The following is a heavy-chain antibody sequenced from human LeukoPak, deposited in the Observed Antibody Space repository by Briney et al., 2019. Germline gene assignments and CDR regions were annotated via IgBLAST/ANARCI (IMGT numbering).Heavy chain of an antibody. D-gene: IGHD3-3*01. CDR3: AKVARDFWSGLYGAFDI. J-gene: IGHJ3*02. CDR2: ISWDGGST. CDR1: GFTFDDYA. Sequence: GGSLRLSCAASGFTFDDYAMHWVRQAPGKCLEWVSLISWDGGSTYYADSVKGRFTISRDNSKNSLYLQMNSLRAEDTALYYCAKVARDFWSGLYGAFDICGQGTMVTVSS. V-gene: IGHV3-43D*04.